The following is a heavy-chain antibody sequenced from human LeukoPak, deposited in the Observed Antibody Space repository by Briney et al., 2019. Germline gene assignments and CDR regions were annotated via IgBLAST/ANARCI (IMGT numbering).Heavy chain of an antibody. V-gene: IGHV4-59*08. J-gene: IGHJ1*01. CDR3: ARYGSGSYSDDHFQH. D-gene: IGHD3-10*01. CDR2: IYYSGST. Sequence: SETLSLTCTVSGGSISGYYWSWIRQPPGKGLEWIGFIYYSGSTKYNPSLKSRATISVDTSRNQFSLKLTSVTAADTAVYYCARYGSGSYSDDHFQHWGQGTLVTVSS. CDR1: GGSISGYY.